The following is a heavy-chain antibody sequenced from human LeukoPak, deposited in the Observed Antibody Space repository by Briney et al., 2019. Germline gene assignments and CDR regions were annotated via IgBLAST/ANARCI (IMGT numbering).Heavy chain of an antibody. Sequence: SETLSLTCTVSGGSISSYYWSWIRQPPGKGLEWIGYIYYSGSTNYNPSLKSRVTISVDTSKNQFSLKLSSVTAADTAAYYCARARRHPLDYWGQGTLVTVSS. CDR3: ARARRHPLDY. CDR1: GGSISSYY. D-gene: IGHD1-14*01. CDR2: IYYSGST. V-gene: IGHV4-59*01. J-gene: IGHJ4*02.